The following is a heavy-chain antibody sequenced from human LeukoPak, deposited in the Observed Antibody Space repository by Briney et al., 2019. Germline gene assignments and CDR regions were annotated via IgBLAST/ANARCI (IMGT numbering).Heavy chain of an antibody. D-gene: IGHD3-10*01. CDR1: GFTFSSYA. CDR3: AKGYGSGAMGP. Sequence: PGRSLRLPCAASGFTFSSYAMSWVRQAPGKGLEWLSAISGSGGSTYYADSVKGRFTISRDNSKNTLYLQMNSLRAEDTAVYYCAKGYGSGAMGPWGQGTLVTVSS. J-gene: IGHJ5*02. V-gene: IGHV3-23*01. CDR2: ISGSGGST.